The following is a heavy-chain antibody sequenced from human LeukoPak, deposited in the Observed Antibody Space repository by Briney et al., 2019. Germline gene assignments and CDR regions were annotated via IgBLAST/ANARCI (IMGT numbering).Heavy chain of an antibody. CDR3: VSYDSSGSLGYFFDY. D-gene: IGHD3-22*01. J-gene: IGHJ4*02. CDR2: ISGNSGST. Sequence: GASVKVSCKASGYTFDTYGISWVRQAPGQGLEWMGWISGNSGSTNYAQKVQGRVTMTTDTSTSTAYMELRSLIADDTAVYYCVSYDSSGSLGYFFDYWGQGTLVTVSS. V-gene: IGHV1-18*01. CDR1: GYTFDTYG.